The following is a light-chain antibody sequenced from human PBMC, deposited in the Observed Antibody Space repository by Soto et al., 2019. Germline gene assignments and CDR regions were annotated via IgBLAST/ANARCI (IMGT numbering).Light chain of an antibody. CDR3: NSYTSGSTYV. CDR2: EVS. V-gene: IGLV2-14*01. J-gene: IGLJ1*01. Sequence: QSVLTQPRSVSGSPGQSVAISCTGTSSDVGGYTYVSWYQQHPGKAPKLIIYEVSNRPSGVSNRFSGSRSGNTASLTISGLQAEDEADYYCNSYTSGSTYVFGTGTKVTVL. CDR1: SSDVGGYTY.